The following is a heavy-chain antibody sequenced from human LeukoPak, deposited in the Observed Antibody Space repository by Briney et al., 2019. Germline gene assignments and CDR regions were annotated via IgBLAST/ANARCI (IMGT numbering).Heavy chain of an antibody. V-gene: IGHV3-23*01. D-gene: IGHD1-26*01. J-gene: IGHJ4*02. CDR1: GFTFSSYA. Sequence: GGSLRLSCAASGFTFSSYAMSWVRQAPGKGLEWVSAISGSGGSTYYADSVKGRFTISRDNSKNTLYLQMNSLRAEDTAVYYCATNSGSYLGCSYWGQGTLVTVSS. CDR2: ISGSGGST. CDR3: ATNSGSYLGCSY.